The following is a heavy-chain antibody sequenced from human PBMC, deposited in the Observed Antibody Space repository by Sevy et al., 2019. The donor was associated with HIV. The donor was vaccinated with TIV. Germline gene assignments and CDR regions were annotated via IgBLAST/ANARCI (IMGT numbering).Heavy chain of an antibody. CDR1: GFNFGDYP. D-gene: IGHD3-10*01. CDR3: SKGGSGTGWFVP. CDR2: IRSKASGGTT. V-gene: IGHV3-49*03. Sequence: GGSLRLSCRASGFNFGDYPMSWFRQAPGKGLAWVGFIRSKASGGTTQYAASVKGRFTISRDDSESIAYLQMNSLKIEDTAVYYCSKGGSGTGWFVPWGQGTLVTVSS. J-gene: IGHJ5*02.